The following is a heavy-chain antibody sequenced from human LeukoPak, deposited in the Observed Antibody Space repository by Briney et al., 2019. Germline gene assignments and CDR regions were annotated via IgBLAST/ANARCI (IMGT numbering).Heavy chain of an antibody. D-gene: IGHD3-9*01. Sequence: GGSLRLSCAASGFTLSSYSMNWVRQAPGKGLEWVSAISGSGGSTYYADSVKGRFTISRDNSKNTLYLQMNSLRAEDTAVYYCAKGRYDILTGYLLNPFDYWGQGTLVTVSS. CDR1: GFTLSSYS. V-gene: IGHV3-23*01. CDR3: AKGRYDILTGYLLNPFDY. J-gene: IGHJ4*02. CDR2: ISGSGGST.